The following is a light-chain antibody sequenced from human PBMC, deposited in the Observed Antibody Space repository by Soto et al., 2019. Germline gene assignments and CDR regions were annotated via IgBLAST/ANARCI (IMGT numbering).Light chain of an antibody. V-gene: IGKV1-5*01. CDR2: DAS. CDR3: QQYEIFPIT. J-gene: IGKJ5*01. CDR1: QSISSR. Sequence: DIQMTQSPSTLSASVGDRVTITCRASQSISSRLAWYQQKPGKAPKLLIYDASSLESGVPSRFTGSGSGTDFTFTIRSLQPEDIATYYCQQYEIFPITFGQGTRLEIK.